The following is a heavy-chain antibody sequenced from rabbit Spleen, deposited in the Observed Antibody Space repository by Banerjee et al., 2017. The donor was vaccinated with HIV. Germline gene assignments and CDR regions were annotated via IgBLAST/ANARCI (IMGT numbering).Heavy chain of an antibody. Sequence: QSLEESGGGLVKPGASLTLTCTASGFSLSNYAMSWVRQAPGKGLEWIAWINTGSSGNTLCASWAKGRFTISKTSSTTVTLQMTSLTGADTATYFCARDLDGVIGWNFGWWGPGTLVTVS. J-gene: IGHJ4*01. D-gene: IGHD4-1*01. V-gene: IGHV1S40*01. CDR2: INTGSSGNT. CDR1: GFSLSNYA. CDR3: ARDLDGVIGWNFGW.